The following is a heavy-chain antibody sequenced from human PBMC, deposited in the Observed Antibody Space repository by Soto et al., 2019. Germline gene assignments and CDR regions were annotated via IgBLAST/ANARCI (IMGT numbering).Heavy chain of an antibody. CDR1: GDSISSFY. V-gene: IGHV4-59*01. Sequence: QVQLQESGPGLVKPSETLSLTCTVSGDSISSFYWTWIRQPPGKGLEWVGYIFSSGSNNYNPSLKSRVTISVDTYENQFALKVTSVTAADTAVYYCARVGYCSSTPCWPIGYFEYWGQGTLVTVSS. CDR3: ARVGYCSSTPCWPIGYFEY. J-gene: IGHJ4*02. CDR2: IFSSGSN. D-gene: IGHD2-2*01.